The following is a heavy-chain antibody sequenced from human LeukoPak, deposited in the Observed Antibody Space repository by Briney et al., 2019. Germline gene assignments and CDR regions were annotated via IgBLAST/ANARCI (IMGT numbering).Heavy chain of an antibody. Sequence: GASVKVSCKASGYTLSDYDINWVRHAPGQGLEYMGWINPNSLIPGYARKFRGGVTLTMDTSIRTAYMELSGLTYDDTAIYYCARVKPVPTVSFDPWGQGTLVTVSS. V-gene: IGHV1-8*01. D-gene: IGHD4-17*01. CDR1: GYTLSDYD. CDR3: ARVKPVPTVSFDP. CDR2: INPNSLIP. J-gene: IGHJ5*02.